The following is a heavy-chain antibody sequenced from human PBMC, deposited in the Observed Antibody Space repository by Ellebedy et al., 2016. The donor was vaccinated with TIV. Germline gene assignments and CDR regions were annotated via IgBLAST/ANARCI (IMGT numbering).Heavy chain of an antibody. Sequence: PGGSLRLSCAASGFTFDTYAMSWVRQAPGKGLEWVSTVSGGGGSAYYADSVRGRFTTSRDNSKNTLYLQMNSLRAEDTAVYYCARDYRESRGFLDSWGQGTLVTVSS. CDR3: ARDYRESRGFLDS. J-gene: IGHJ4*02. CDR1: GFTFDTYA. CDR2: VSGGGGSA. V-gene: IGHV3-23*01. D-gene: IGHD3-16*02.